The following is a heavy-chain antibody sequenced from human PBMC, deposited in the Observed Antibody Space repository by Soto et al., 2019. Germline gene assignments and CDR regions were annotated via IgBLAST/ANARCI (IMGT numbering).Heavy chain of an antibody. CDR3: AREYSSSWFEGSYNWFDP. V-gene: IGHV6-1*01. D-gene: IGHD6-13*01. J-gene: IGHJ5*02. CDR1: GDSVSSNSAA. CDR2: TYYRSKWYN. Sequence: SQTLSLTCAISGDSVSSNSAAWNWIRQSPSRGLEWLGRTYYRSKWYNDYAVSVKSRITINPDTSKNQFSLQLNSVTPEDTAVYYCAREYSSSWFEGSYNWFDPWGQGTLVTVSS.